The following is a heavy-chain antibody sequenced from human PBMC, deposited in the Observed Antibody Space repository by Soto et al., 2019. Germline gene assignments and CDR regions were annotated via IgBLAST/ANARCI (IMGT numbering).Heavy chain of an antibody. CDR3: AAYSSGYYRALDY. CDR1: VSFLTTTG. J-gene: IGHJ4*02. Sequence: SVKVCCKTSVSFLTTTGVQWLRQARGQRPEWIGWILVGSGDTNYAQNFQGRVTITRDMSTSTVYMELHSLRSEDTAVFYCAAYSSGYYRALDYWGQGTLVTVSS. D-gene: IGHD3-22*01. V-gene: IGHV1-58*01. CDR2: ILVGSGDT.